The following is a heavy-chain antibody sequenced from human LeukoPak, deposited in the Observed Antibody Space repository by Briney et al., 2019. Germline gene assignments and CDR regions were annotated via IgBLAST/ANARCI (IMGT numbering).Heavy chain of an antibody. Sequence: GESLKISCEVSGYSFSSHWIGWVRQRPGKGLEWMGIIYPGDGDTRYSPSFQGHISLSADTSINTAYLQWGSLEASDTAMYYCARHNGRARYSSSLYDSGLDVWGQGTTVTVSS. CDR3: ARHNGRARYSSSLYDSGLDV. D-gene: IGHD2-2*01. CDR1: GYSFSSHW. J-gene: IGHJ6*02. V-gene: IGHV5-51*01. CDR2: IYPGDGDT.